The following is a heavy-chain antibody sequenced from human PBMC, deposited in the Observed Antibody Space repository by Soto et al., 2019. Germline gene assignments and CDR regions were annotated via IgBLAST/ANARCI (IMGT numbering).Heavy chain of an antibody. D-gene: IGHD3-22*01. CDR3: ARDTLRRDYYDSSGYSFDY. CDR2: IIPIFGTA. V-gene: IGHV1-69*13. CDR1: GGTFSSYA. Sequence: SVNVSCKASGGTFSSYAISWVRQAPGQGLERMGGIIPIFGTANYAQKFQGRVTITADESTSTAYMELSSLRSEDTAVYYCARDTLRRDYYDSSGYSFDYWGQGTLVTVSS. J-gene: IGHJ4*02.